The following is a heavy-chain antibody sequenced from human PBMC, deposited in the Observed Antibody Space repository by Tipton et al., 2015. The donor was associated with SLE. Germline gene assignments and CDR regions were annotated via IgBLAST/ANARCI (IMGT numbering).Heavy chain of an antibody. Sequence: SLRLSCVASGFTFSTYGMNWVRQAPGKGLEWVALIWFDGTDKYYADSVKGRFTISRDYSKNTVYLQMNSLRAEDTGLYYCARLNYGWYFDLWGRGTLVTVSS. J-gene: IGHJ2*01. CDR3: ARLNYGWYFDL. D-gene: IGHD1-7*01. CDR1: GFTFSTYG. V-gene: IGHV3-33*01. CDR2: IWFDGTDK.